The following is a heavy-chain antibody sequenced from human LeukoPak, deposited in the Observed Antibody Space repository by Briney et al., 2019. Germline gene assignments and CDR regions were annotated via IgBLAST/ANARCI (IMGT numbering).Heavy chain of an antibody. CDR2: IIYDGSNK. V-gene: IGHV3-30*18. CDR3: AKDPSYTAAGIDY. Sequence: GGSLRLSCAASGFTFSIYGMHWVRQAPGKGLEWVAAIIYDGSNKYYADSVKGRFTISRDNSKNTLDLQMSSLRAEDTAVYYCAKDPSYTAAGIDYWGQGTLVTVPS. D-gene: IGHD6-13*01. CDR1: GFTFSIYG. J-gene: IGHJ4*02.